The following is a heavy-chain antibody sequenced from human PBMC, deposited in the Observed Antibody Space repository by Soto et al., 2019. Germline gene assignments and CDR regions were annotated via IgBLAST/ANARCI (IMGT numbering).Heavy chain of an antibody. J-gene: IGHJ4*02. CDR2: ISYDGSNK. V-gene: IGHV3-30*18. CDR1: GFTFSSYG. Sequence: VESGGGVVQPGRSLRLSCAASGFTFSSYGMHWVRQAPGKGLEWVAVISYDGSNKYYADSVKGRFTISRDNSKNTLYLQMNSLRAEDTAVYYCAKDVAAVAGTAVGYFDYWGQGTLVTVSS. CDR3: AKDVAAVAGTAVGYFDY. D-gene: IGHD6-19*01.